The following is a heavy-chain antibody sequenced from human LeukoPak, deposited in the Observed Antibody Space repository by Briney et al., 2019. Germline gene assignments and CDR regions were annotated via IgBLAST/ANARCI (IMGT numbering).Heavy chain of an antibody. D-gene: IGHD3-22*01. CDR2: ISSSSSYI. J-gene: IGHJ4*02. CDR1: GFTFSSYS. CDR3: ARRDPHYYDSSGYFDY. Sequence: PGGSPRLSCAASGFTFSSYSMNWVRQAPGKGLEWVSSISSSSSYIYYADSVKGRFTISRDNAKNSLYLQMNSLRAEDTAVYYCARRDPHYYDSSGYFDYWGQGTLVTVSS. V-gene: IGHV3-21*01.